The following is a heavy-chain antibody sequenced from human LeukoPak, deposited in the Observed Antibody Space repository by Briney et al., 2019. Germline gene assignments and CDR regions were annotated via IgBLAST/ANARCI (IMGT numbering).Heavy chain of an antibody. D-gene: IGHD3-16*01. Sequence: SETLFLTCTVSGGSISSYYWSWIRQPPGKGLEWIGYIYYSGSTNYNPSLKSRVTISVDTSKNQFSLKLSSVTAADTAVYYCARGGGRFYYYYYYMDVWGKGTTVTVSS. CDR3: ARGGGRFYYYYYYMDV. CDR1: GGSISSYY. J-gene: IGHJ6*03. V-gene: IGHV4-59*01. CDR2: IYYSGST.